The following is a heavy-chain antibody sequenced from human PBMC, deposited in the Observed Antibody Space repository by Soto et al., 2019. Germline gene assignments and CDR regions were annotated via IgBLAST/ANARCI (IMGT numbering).Heavy chain of an antibody. CDR2: INHSGST. CDR1: GGSFSGYY. Sequence: SETLSLTCAVYGGSFSGYYWSWIRQPPGKGLEWIGEINHSGSTNYNPSLKSRVTISVDTSKNQFSLKLSSVTAADTAVYYCARGSPMVRGVIDDYWGQGTLVTVSS. D-gene: IGHD3-10*01. V-gene: IGHV4-34*01. J-gene: IGHJ4*02. CDR3: ARGSPMVRGVIDDY.